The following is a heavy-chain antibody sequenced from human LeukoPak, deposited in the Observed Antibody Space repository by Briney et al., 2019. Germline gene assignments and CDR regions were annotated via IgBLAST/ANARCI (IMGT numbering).Heavy chain of an antibody. V-gene: IGHV1-2*02. CDR2: INPNSGGT. J-gene: IGHJ4*02. CDR3: ARDIIHWAYYDSSGYFDY. Sequence: ASVKVSCKASGYTFTGYYMHWVRQAPGQGLEWMGWINPNSGGTNYAQKFQGRVTMTRDTSISTAYMELSRLRSDDAAVYYCARDIIHWAYYDSSGYFDYWGQGTLVTVSS. D-gene: IGHD3-22*01. CDR1: GYTFTGYY.